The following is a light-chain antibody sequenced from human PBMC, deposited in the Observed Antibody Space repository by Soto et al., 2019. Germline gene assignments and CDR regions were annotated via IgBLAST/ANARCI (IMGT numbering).Light chain of an antibody. V-gene: IGLV2-23*01. CDR2: EAT. CDR3: CAYAGSGTVV. J-gene: IGLJ3*02. CDR1: SSDVGSYNL. Sequence: QSVLTQPASVSGSPEQSITISCTGTSSDVGSYNLVSWYQQHPGKAPKVMIYEATKRPSGVSNRFSGSKSGNTASLTISGLQAEDEADYYFCAYAGSGTVVFGGGTKLTVL.